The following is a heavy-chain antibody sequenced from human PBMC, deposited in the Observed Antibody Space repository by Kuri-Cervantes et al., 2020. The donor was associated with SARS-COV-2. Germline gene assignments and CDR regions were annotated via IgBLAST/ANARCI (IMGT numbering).Heavy chain of an antibody. D-gene: IGHD1-1*01. J-gene: IGHJ3*02. Sequence: ASVKVTCKASGYTFSTSDINWVRQATGQGLEWIGWINPDTGNAGYAQKFQGRVTVTSDTSTSTAFMELSSLRSDGTAVYYCARDSGDWNPDGFYIWGQGTMVTVS. CDR1: GYTFSTSD. CDR2: INPDTGNA. V-gene: IGHV1-8*01. CDR3: ARDSGDWNPDGFYI.